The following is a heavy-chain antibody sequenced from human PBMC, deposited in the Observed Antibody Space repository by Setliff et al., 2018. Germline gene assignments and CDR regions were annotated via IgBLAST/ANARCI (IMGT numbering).Heavy chain of an antibody. D-gene: IGHD3-22*01. CDR1: GYSFTNYW. V-gene: IGHV5-51*01. Sequence: GESLKISCKGSGYSFTNYWIGWVRQMPGKGLEWMGIIYPGDSNTRYSPSFQGQVTISVDKSISTAYLQWSSLKASDTAMYYCARYDSSGYHYYYGMDVWGQGTTVTVSS. J-gene: IGHJ6*02. CDR3: ARYDSSGYHYYYGMDV. CDR2: IYPGDSNT.